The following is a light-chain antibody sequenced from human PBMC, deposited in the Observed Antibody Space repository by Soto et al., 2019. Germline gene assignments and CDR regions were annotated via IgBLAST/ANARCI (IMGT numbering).Light chain of an antibody. CDR3: TSYAGSSIPVV. CDR2: DVT. V-gene: IGLV2-8*01. Sequence: QSALTQPPSASGSPGQSVTISCTGASSDVGKYNFVSWYQQHPGKAPKLMIYDVTERPSGVTDRFSGSKSGTTASLTVSGLQAEDEADYYCTSYAGSSIPVVFGGGTKLTVL. J-gene: IGLJ2*01. CDR1: SSDVGKYNF.